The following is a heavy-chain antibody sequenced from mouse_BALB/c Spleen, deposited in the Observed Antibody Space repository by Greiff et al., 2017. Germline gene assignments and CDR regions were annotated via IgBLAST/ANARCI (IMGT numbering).Heavy chain of an antibody. CDR3: ARLLRLPAMDY. Sequence: QVQRKQSAAELARPGASVKMSCKASGYTFTSYTMHWVKQRPGQGLEWIGYINPSSGYTEYNQKFKDKTTLTADKSSSTAYMQLSSLTSEDSAVYYCARLLRLPAMDYWGQGTSVTVSS. D-gene: IGHD1-2*01. CDR2: INPSSGYT. CDR1: GYTFTSYT. V-gene: IGHV1-4*02. J-gene: IGHJ4*01.